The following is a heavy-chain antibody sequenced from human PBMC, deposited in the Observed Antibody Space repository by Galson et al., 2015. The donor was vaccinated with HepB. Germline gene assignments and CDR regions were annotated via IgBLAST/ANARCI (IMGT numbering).Heavy chain of an antibody. Sequence: SLRLSCAASGFTFGDHAMSWFRQAPGKGLEWVGLIRSKSNGGTTHYGASVEGRFTISRDDSKSITYLQMNSLKTEDTAVYYCGRVRSWGYLDYWGQGTLVTVSS. D-gene: IGHD1-26*01. V-gene: IGHV3-49*03. CDR2: IRSKSNGGTT. CDR3: GRVRSWGYLDY. J-gene: IGHJ4*02. CDR1: GFTFGDHA.